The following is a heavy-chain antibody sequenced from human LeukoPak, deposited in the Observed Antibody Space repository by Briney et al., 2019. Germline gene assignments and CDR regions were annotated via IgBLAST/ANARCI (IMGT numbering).Heavy chain of an antibody. CDR2: ISYDGSNK. CDR1: RFTFSSYG. D-gene: IGHD4-17*01. CDR3: ARETGSAVGSTDLDY. J-gene: IGHJ4*02. V-gene: IGHV3-30*03. Sequence: GGSLRLSCAASRFTFSSYGMHWVRQAPGKGLEWVAVISYDGSNKYYADSVKGRFTISRDNSKNTLYLQMNSLRAEDTAVYYCARETGSAVGSTDLDYWGQGTLVTVSS.